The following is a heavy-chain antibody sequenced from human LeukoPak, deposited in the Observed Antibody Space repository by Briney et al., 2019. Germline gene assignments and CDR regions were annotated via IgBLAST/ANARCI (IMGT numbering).Heavy chain of an antibody. CDR1: GFTFSSYG. V-gene: IGHV3-33*01. Sequence: GGSLRLSCAASGFTFSSYGMHWVRQAPGKGLEWVAVIWYDGSNKYYADSAKGRFTISRDNSKNTLYLQMNSLRAEDTAVYYCARVRTVTTYGMDVWGQGTTVTVSS. D-gene: IGHD4-11*01. CDR3: ARVRTVTTYGMDV. CDR2: IWYDGSNK. J-gene: IGHJ6*02.